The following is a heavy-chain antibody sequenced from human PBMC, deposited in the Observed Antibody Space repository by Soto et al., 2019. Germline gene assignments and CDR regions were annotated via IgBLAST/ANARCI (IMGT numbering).Heavy chain of an antibody. J-gene: IGHJ6*02. CDR3: AREYMARGVSDYYYYGMDV. CDR2: ISYDGSNK. Sequence: PGGSLRLSCAASGFTFSSYAMHWVRQAPGKGLEWVAVISYDGSNKYYADSVKGRFTISRDNSKSTLYLQMNSLRAEDTAVYYCAREYMARGVSDYYYYGMDVWGQGTKVTVSS. V-gene: IGHV3-30-3*01. D-gene: IGHD3-10*01. CDR1: GFTFSSYA.